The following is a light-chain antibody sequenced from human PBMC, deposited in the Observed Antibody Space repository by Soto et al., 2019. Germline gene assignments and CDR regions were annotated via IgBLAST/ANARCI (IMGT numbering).Light chain of an antibody. Sequence: EIVMTQSPATLSVPPGEGATLSCRASRSLGSNLAWYQHKPGQAPRLLIYSASTRATGVPVRFSGNGSETEFTLTISSLQSEDSAIYFCLQYDDWPPWTFGQGTKVEIK. J-gene: IGKJ1*01. CDR2: SAS. V-gene: IGKV3D-15*01. CDR3: LQYDDWPPWT. CDR1: RSLGSN.